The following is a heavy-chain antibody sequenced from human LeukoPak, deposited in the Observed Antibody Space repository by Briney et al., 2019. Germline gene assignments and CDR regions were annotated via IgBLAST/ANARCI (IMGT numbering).Heavy chain of an antibody. CDR3: ANHRTPDRYHWNYFDY. CDR1: GVTFRNSA. CDR2: IGGHVHST. Sequence: PGGSLRLSCAASGVTFRNSAMSWVRQAPGTGLEWVSSIGGHVHSTYYADSVIGRFTVSRDDSKNTLYLQMNSLRADDTAIYYCANHRTPDRYHWNYFDYWGQGTLVTVSS. J-gene: IGHJ4*02. D-gene: IGHD1-20*01. V-gene: IGHV3-23*01.